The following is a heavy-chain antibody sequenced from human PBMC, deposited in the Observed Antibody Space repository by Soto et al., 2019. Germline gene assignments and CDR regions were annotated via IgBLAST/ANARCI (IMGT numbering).Heavy chain of an antibody. CDR2: ISGSGGST. V-gene: IGHV3-23*01. CDR3: AISLLLYYGSGDWDGAFDI. CDR1: GFTFSSYA. Sequence: GGSLRLSSAASGFTFSSYAMSWVRQAPGKGLEWVSAISGSGGSTYYADSVKGRFTISRDNSKNTLYLQMNSLRAEDTAVYYCAISLLLYYGSGDWDGAFDIWGQGTMVTVSS. J-gene: IGHJ3*02. D-gene: IGHD3-10*01.